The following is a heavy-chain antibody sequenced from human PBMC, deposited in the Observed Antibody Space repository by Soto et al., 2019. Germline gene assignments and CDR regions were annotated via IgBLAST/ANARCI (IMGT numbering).Heavy chain of an antibody. D-gene: IGHD3-10*01. CDR2: IYPGDSDT. Sequence: PGESLKISCRTSGYSLNTKWIGWVRQIPGKGLEWMGIIYPGDSDTRYSPSFQGHVTFSVDKSINTAYLHWNSLKASDTAMYYCARQARGAFDVWGQGTMVTVSS. V-gene: IGHV5-51*01. CDR1: GYSLNTKW. CDR3: ARQARGAFDV. J-gene: IGHJ3*01.